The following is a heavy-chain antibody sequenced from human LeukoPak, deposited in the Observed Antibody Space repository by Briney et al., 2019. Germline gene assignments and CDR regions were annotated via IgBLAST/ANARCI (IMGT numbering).Heavy chain of an antibody. CDR1: GGSISSGGYY. CDR3: AMTGQVRGRYFDWLS. J-gene: IGHJ4*02. V-gene: IGHV4-31*03. D-gene: IGHD3-9*01. Sequence: SETLSLTCTVSGGSISSGGYYWSWIRQHPGKGLEWIGYIYYSGSTYYNPSLKSRVTISVDTSKNQFSLKLSSVTAADTAVYYCAMTGQVRGRYFDWLSWGQGTLVTVSS. CDR2: IYYSGST.